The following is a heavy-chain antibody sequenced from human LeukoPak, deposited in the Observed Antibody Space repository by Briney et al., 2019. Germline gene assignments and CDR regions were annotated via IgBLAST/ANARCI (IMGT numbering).Heavy chain of an antibody. V-gene: IGHV4/OR15-8*01. D-gene: IGHD6-13*01. CDR3: ASARTSSRSWFTFDY. J-gene: IGHJ4*02. CDR2: IHHNGTR. CDR1: VGSISSGNW. Sequence: SETLSLTCGVSVGSISSGNWWTWVRQSPGKGLEWIGEIHHNGTRNYNPSLKSRVIISLDTFKNHISLILTSLTAADTAVYYCASARTSSRSWFTFDYWGQGILVTVSS.